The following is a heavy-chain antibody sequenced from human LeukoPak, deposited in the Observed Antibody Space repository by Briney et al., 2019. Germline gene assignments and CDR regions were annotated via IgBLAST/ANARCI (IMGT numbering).Heavy chain of an antibody. CDR1: GFTVSSDY. V-gene: IGHV3-11*01. J-gene: IGHJ5*01. D-gene: IGHD4-23*01. CDR3: ARDRGNSDPGDWFDS. CDR2: ISGSGSTV. Sequence: PGGSLRLSCAASGFTVSSDYMSWVRQAPGKGLEWVSYISGSGSTVYYAASVRGRFTISRDNAKNSLFLQMNSLRAEDTAVYYCARDRGNSDPGDWFDSWGQGTLVTVSS.